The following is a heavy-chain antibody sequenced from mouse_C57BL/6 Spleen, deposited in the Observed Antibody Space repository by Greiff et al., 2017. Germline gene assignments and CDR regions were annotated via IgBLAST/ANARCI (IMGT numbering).Heavy chain of an antibody. CDR3: ARSSYYGSTPFEY. V-gene: IGHV1-82*01. CDR1: GYAFSSSW. D-gene: IGHD1-1*01. J-gene: IGHJ3*01. Sequence: QVQLQQSGPELVKPGASVKISCKASGYAFSSSWMNWVKQRPGKGLEWIGRIYPGDGDTNYNGKFKGKATLTADKSSSTAYMQLSSLTSEDSAVYFCARSSYYGSTPFEYWGQGTLVTVSA. CDR2: IYPGDGDT.